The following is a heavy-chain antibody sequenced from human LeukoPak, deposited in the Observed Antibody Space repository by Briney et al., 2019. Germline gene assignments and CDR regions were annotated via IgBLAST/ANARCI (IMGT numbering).Heavy chain of an antibody. J-gene: IGHJ4*02. CDR1: GFTFSDFD. CDR2: ILYDGSNK. CDR3: ARDNTIFGVVPVGYFDY. Sequence: GGSLRLSCVASGFTFSDFDMNRVRQAPGMGLEWVAVILYDGSNKYYADSVKGRFTISRDISKNTLYLQMNSLRPEDTAVYYCARDNTIFGVVPVGYFDYWGQGTLVSVSS. V-gene: IGHV3-30-3*01. D-gene: IGHD3-3*01.